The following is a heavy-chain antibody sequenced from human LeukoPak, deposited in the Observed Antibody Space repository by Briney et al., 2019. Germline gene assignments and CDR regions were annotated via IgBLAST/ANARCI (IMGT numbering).Heavy chain of an antibody. CDR1: GFTFSSYT. CDR2: LSFGGGTI. V-gene: IGHV3-23*01. CDR3: AKQAAMVSFDY. D-gene: IGHD5-18*01. J-gene: IGHJ4*02. Sequence: PGGSLRLSCAASGFTFSSYTMAWVRQAPGKGLECVSSLSFGGGTIYYADSVKGRFTISRDTSKNTLFLQMNSLRAEDTAVYYCAKQAAMVSFDYWGQGTLVTVSS.